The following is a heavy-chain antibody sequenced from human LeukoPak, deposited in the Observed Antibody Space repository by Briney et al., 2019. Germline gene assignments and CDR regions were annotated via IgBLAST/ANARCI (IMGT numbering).Heavy chain of an antibody. D-gene: IGHD3-10*01. J-gene: IGHJ6*02. CDR2: INRSGST. V-gene: IGHV4-34*01. CDR1: GGSFSGYY. Sequence: KSSETLSLTCAVYGGSFSGYYWSWISQPPGKGLEWIGEINRSGSTNYNPSLKSRVTISVDTSKNQFSLRLSSVTAADTAVYYCARDNSYGSGTFYYYYAMDVWGQGTTVTVSS. CDR3: ARDNSYGSGTFYYYYAMDV.